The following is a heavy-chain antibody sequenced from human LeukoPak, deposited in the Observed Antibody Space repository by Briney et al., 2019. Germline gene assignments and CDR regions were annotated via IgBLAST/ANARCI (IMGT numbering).Heavy chain of an antibody. CDR1: GGSISSNW. V-gene: IGHV4-4*02. J-gene: IGHJ4*02. CDR3: ARAGGRSTTSCDLDY. D-gene: IGHD2-2*01. CDR2: IYHSGST. Sequence: SETLSLTCAVSGGSISSNWWSWVRQPPGKGLEWIGEIYHSGSTNYNPSLKSRVTISVDKSKNQFSLKLSSVTAADTAVYYCARAGGRSTTSCDLDYWGQGTVVTVSS.